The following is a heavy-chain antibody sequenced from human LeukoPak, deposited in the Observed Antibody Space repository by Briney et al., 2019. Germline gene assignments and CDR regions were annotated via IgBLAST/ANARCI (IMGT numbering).Heavy chain of an antibody. J-gene: IGHJ4*02. Sequence: PSETLSLTCTVSGCSISSSSYWWGWIRQPPGKGLEWIANIYYSGSTHYNPSLKSRVTISIEKSKNQFSLKLSSVTAADTAVYYCARNYYESSGYYPWNFDYWGQGTLVTVSS. CDR1: GCSISSSSYW. CDR2: IYYSGST. V-gene: IGHV4-39*01. CDR3: ARNYYESSGYYPWNFDY. D-gene: IGHD3-22*01.